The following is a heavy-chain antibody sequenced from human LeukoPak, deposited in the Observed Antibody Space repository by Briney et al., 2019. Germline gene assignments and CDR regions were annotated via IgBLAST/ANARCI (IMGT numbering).Heavy chain of an antibody. J-gene: IGHJ6*03. CDR1: GGSISNYY. Sequence: PSETLSLTCNVSGGSISNYYWSWIRQPPGKGLEWIGYMYYSGSTNHNPSLKSRVTISVDTSKNQFSLKLTSVTAADTAVYYCARTTEGYCRSTSCYGFCYYYYMDVWGKGTTVTISS. CDR2: MYYSGST. V-gene: IGHV4-59*01. CDR3: ARTTEGYCRSTSCYGFCYYYYMDV. D-gene: IGHD2-2*01.